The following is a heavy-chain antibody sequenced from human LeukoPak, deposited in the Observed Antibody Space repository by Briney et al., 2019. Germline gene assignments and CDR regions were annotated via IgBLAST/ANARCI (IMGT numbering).Heavy chain of an antibody. D-gene: IGHD3-10*01. Sequence: ASVKVSCKASGGTFSSYAISWVRQAPGQGLEWMGGIIPIFGTANYAQKFQGRVTITADESTSTAYMELSSLRSEDTAVYYCAGGRGGSGSSFYYYYGMDVWGQGTTVTVSS. CDR1: GGTFSSYA. CDR3: AGGRGGSGSSFYYYYGMDV. CDR2: IIPIFGTA. V-gene: IGHV1-69*13. J-gene: IGHJ6*02.